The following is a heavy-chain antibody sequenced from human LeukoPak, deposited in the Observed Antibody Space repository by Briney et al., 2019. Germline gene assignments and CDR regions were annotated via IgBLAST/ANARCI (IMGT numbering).Heavy chain of an antibody. D-gene: IGHD1-26*01. CDR2: ISYDGSNK. CDR3: AKGRTGSYTTVPGGWFDP. CDR1: GFTFSNYD. Sequence: GGSLRFSCAASGFTFSNYDTHWVRQAPGKGLEWVAVISYDGSNKYYADSVKGRFTISRDNSKNTLYLQMNSLRGEDTAVYYCAKGRTGSYTTVPGGWFDPWGQGTLVTVSS. J-gene: IGHJ5*02. V-gene: IGHV3-30*18.